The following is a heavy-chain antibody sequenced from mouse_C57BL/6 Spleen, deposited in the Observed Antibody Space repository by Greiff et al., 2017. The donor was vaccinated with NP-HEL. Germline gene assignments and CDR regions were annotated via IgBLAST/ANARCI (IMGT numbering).Heavy chain of an antibody. Sequence: VQLQQSGPELVKPGASVKVSYKASGYAFSSSWMNWVKQRPGKGLEWIGRIYPGDGDTNYNGKFKGKATLTADKSSSTAYMQLSSLTSEDSAVYFCAREVYYSNYHWYFDVWGTGTTVTVSS. J-gene: IGHJ1*03. CDR1: GYAFSSSW. CDR3: AREVYYSNYHWYFDV. CDR2: IYPGDGDT. D-gene: IGHD2-5*01. V-gene: IGHV1-82*01.